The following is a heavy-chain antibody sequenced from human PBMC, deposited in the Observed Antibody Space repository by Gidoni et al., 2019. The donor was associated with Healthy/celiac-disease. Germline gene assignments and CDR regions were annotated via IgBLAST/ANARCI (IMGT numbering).Heavy chain of an antibody. J-gene: IGHJ3*02. Sequence: QVQLQESGPGLVKPSQTLSLTCTVSGGSISSGSYYCSWIRQPAGKGLEWIGRIYTSGSTNYNPTLKSRVNISVDTSKNQFSLKLSSVTAADTAVYYCARDPPYYDSSGYYYPRNAFDIWGQGTMVTVSS. V-gene: IGHV4-61*02. CDR1: GGSISSGSYY. CDR2: IYTSGST. CDR3: ARDPPYYDSSGYYYPRNAFDI. D-gene: IGHD3-22*01.